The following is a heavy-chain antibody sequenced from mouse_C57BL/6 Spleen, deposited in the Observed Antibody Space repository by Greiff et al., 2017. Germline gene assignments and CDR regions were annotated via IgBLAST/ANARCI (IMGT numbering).Heavy chain of an antibody. CDR1: GYAFTNYL. CDR2: INPGSGGT. J-gene: IGHJ2*01. Sequence: QVQLQQSGAELVRPGTSVKVSCKASGYAFTNYLIEWVKQRPGQGLEWIGVINPGSGGTNYNEKFKGKATLTADKSSSTAYMQLSNLTSEDSAVYFCARSMGTTVGFDYWGQGTTLTVSS. CDR3: ARSMGTTVGFDY. D-gene: IGHD1-1*01. V-gene: IGHV1-54*01.